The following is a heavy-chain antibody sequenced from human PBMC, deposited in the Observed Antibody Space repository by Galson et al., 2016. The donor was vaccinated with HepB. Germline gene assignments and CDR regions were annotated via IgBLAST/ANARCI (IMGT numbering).Heavy chain of an antibody. J-gene: IGHJ6*02. CDR2: ISSRSSYT. CDR3: ARESSYYYNALDV. CDR1: GFNFSDFY. Sequence: SLRLSCAVSGFNFSDFYMIWIRQAPGKGLEWISYISSRSSYTNYADSVKGRFTISRDNAKNSLYLQMNSLRAEDSAVYYCARESSYYYNALDVWGQGTTVTVSS. V-gene: IGHV3-11*06.